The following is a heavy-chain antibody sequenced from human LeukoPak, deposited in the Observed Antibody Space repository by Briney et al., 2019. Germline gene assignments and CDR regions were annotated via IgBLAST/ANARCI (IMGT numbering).Heavy chain of an antibody. CDR2: ISSSSYI. J-gene: IGHJ5*02. D-gene: IGHD3-22*01. Sequence: GGSLRLSCAASGFTFSSYSMNWVRQAPGKGLEWVSSISSSSYIYYADSVKGRFTISRDNAKNSLYLQMSSLRAEDTAVYYCARESNYYDSSGYHWGQGTLVTVSS. CDR3: ARESNYYDSSGYH. CDR1: GFTFSSYS. V-gene: IGHV3-21*01.